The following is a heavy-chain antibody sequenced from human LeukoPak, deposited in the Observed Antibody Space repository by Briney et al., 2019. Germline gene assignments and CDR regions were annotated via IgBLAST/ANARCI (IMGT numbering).Heavy chain of an antibody. CDR2: MNPNSGNT. D-gene: IGHD3-22*01. J-gene: IGHJ4*02. CDR3: ARGASWYYDSSGLDY. Sequence: ASVKVSCKASGYTFTSYDINWVRQATGQGFEWMGWMNPNSGNTGYAQKFQGRVTMTRNTSISTAYMELSSLRSEDTAVYYCARGASWYYDSSGLDYWGQGTLVTVSS. V-gene: IGHV1-8*01. CDR1: GYTFTSYD.